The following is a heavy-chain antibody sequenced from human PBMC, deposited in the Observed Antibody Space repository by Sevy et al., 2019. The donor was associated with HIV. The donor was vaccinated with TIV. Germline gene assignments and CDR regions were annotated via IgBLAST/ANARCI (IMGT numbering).Heavy chain of an antibody. V-gene: IGHV3-21*01. J-gene: IGHJ4*02. CDR3: ARGEYCSSTTCSYFDY. D-gene: IGHD2-2*01. CDR2: ISSSSNFT. CDR1: GFTFSSYS. Sequence: GGSLRLSCAASGFTFSSYSINWVRQAPGKGLEWVSSISSSSNFTYYADSVKGRFTISRDNAKNSLYLQMHSLRAEDTAVYYCARGEYCSSTTCSYFDYWGQGTLVTVSS.